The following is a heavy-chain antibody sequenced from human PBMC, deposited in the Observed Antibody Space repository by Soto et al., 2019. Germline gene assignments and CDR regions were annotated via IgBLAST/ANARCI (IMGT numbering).Heavy chain of an antibody. V-gene: IGHV3-30*18. CDR1: GFTFSRYG. Sequence: GGSLRLSCAASGFTFSRYGMHWVRQAPGKGLEWVAVISYDGSNKYYVDSVKGRFTISRDNSKNTLYLQMNSLRGEDTAVYYYAKSDRNSYGYYYGMDVWGQGTTVTVSS. CDR3: AKSDRNSYGYYYGMDV. D-gene: IGHD5-18*01. J-gene: IGHJ6*02. CDR2: ISYDGSNK.